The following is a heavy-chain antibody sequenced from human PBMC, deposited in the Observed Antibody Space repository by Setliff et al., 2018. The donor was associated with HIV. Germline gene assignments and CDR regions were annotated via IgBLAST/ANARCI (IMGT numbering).Heavy chain of an antibody. D-gene: IGHD5-18*01. Sequence: LRLSCAASGFTFSNYWMSWVRQAPGKGLEWVANINGDGSEIWYVDSVRGRFTISRDNAKTSVYVQMSSLRVEDTAIYYCVRDRGYSTFDYWGQGTLVTVSS. J-gene: IGHJ4*02. CDR2: INGDGSEI. CDR1: GFTFSNYW. V-gene: IGHV3-7*01. CDR3: VRDRGYSTFDY.